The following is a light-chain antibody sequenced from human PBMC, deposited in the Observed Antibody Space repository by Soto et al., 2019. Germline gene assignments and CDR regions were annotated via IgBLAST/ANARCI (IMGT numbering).Light chain of an antibody. J-gene: IGLJ1*01. V-gene: IGLV2-8*01. Sequence: QSVLTQPPSASGSPGQSVAISCTGTSSDVGGYNYVSWYQQHPGKAPKLMIYEVNKRPSGVPDRFSGSKSGNTASLTVSGLQAEDEADYFCISYAGSSKGFGTGTKSPX. CDR1: SSDVGGYNY. CDR2: EVN. CDR3: ISYAGSSKG.